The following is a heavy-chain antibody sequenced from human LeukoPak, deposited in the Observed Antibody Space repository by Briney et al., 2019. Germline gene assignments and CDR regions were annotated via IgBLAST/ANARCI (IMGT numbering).Heavy chain of an antibody. CDR3: AKDRTYDYGTYDAFDI. V-gene: IGHV3-30*18. D-gene: IGHD4-17*01. CDR1: GFTFDSYG. CDR2: RSYDGSNK. J-gene: IGHJ3*02. Sequence: GRSLRLSCAASGFTFDSYGMHWVRQAPGKGLEWVAVRSYDGSNKYYVDSVKGRFTISRDNSKNTLYLQMNSLRPEDTAVYYCAKDRTYDYGTYDAFDIWGPGTMVTVSS.